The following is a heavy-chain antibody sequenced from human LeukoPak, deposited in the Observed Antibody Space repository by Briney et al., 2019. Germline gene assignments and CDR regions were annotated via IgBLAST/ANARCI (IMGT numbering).Heavy chain of an antibody. J-gene: IGHJ4*02. D-gene: IGHD4-11*01. Sequence: SETLSLTCAVSGYSITSGYYWAWIRQPPGKGLEWIGNIYHSGSTYYNPSLKSRVTVSVDTSKNQFPLKLSSVTAADTAVYYCARRYSNYFFDYWGQGTLVTVPS. V-gene: IGHV4-38-2*01. CDR1: GYSITSGYY. CDR2: IYHSGST. CDR3: ARRYSNYFFDY.